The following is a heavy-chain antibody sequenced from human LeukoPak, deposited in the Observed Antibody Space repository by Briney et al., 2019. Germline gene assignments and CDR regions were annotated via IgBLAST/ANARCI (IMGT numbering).Heavy chain of an antibody. CDR3: ARDPQWLRMFDY. D-gene: IGHD5-12*01. CDR2: INPSGGST. CDR1: GYTFTSYG. J-gene: IGHJ4*02. Sequence: AASVKVSCKASGYTFTSYGISWVRQAPGQGLEWMGIINPSGGSTSYAQKFQGRVTMTRDTSTSTVYMELSSLRSEDTAVYYCARDPQWLRMFDYWGQGTLVTVSS. V-gene: IGHV1-46*01.